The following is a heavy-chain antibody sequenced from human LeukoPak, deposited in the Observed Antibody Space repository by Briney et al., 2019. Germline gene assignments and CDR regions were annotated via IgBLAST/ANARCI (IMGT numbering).Heavy chain of an antibody. CDR3: ARSPYRGTYGYGPWELPVSHFDY. V-gene: IGHV4-61*02. J-gene: IGHJ4*02. Sequence: PSHTLSLTCPLSCGSTSLGSYDWNWLRQPAGKGLDWIGRIYTIGRTNYNPSLKSRATISVDTSKNHSNLTLSDVTAAVSTLYYRARSPYRGTYGYGPWELPVSHFDYWGQGTRVTVSS. D-gene: IGHD5-18*01. CDR1: CGSTSLGSYD. CDR2: IYTIGRT.